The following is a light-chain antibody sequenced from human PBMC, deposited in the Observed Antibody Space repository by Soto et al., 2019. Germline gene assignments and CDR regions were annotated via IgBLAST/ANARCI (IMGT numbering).Light chain of an antibody. J-gene: IGKJ1*01. Sequence: DIQMTQSPSTLSASVGDRVTITCRASQSIDNWLAWYQQKPGKAPKLLIYKASTLESGVPSRFSGSGSGTEFILTISSLQPDDFATYYCQQYDSYSLTFGQGTKVEIK. CDR3: QQYDSYSLT. V-gene: IGKV1-5*03. CDR2: KAS. CDR1: QSIDNW.